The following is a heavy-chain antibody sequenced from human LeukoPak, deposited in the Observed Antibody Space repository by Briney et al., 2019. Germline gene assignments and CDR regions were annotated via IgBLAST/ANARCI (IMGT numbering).Heavy chain of an antibody. J-gene: IGHJ4*02. CDR3: AKILQAYYYDSSGYLGSDY. CDR2: ISGSGGST. Sequence: PGGSLRLSCAASGFTFSSYAMSWVRQAPGKGLEWVSAISGSGGSTYYADSVKGRLTISRDNSKNTLYLQMSSLRAEDTAVYYCAKILQAYYYDSSGYLGSDYWGQGTLVTVSS. V-gene: IGHV3-23*01. D-gene: IGHD3-22*01. CDR1: GFTFSSYA.